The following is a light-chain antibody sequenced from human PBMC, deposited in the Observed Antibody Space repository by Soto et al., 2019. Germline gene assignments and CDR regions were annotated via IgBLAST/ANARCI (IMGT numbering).Light chain of an antibody. CDR3: QHYGSLVLT. Sequence: EIVLTQSPGTLSLSPGERATLSCRASQSVSSTYLAWYQQKPGQAPRLLIYGASSSATGIPDRFSGSGSGTDFNLTISRLEHEDFAVYYCQHYGSLVLTFGGGTKVEIK. J-gene: IGKJ4*01. V-gene: IGKV3-20*01. CDR2: GAS. CDR1: QSVSSTY.